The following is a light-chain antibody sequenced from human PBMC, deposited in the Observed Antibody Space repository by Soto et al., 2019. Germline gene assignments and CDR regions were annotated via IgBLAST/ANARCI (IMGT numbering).Light chain of an antibody. J-gene: IGKJ2*01. CDR3: QQYYAIPYT. Sequence: DIVMTQSPDSLAVSLGERATINCKSSQSVLYSSDNKYYLAWYQQKPEQPPKLLINWASTRESGVPDRFSGSGSGTDFTLTISSLQAGDVAVYYCQQYYAIPYTFGQGTKLEIK. CDR1: QSVLYSSDNKYY. V-gene: IGKV4-1*01. CDR2: WAS.